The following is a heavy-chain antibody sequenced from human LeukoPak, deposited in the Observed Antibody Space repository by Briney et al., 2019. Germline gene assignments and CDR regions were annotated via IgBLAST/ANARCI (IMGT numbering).Heavy chain of an antibody. CDR1: GFTFDDYA. Sequence: GGSLRLSCAASGFTFDDYAMHWVRQAPGKGLEWVSLISWDGGSTYYADSVKGRFTISRDNSKNSLYLQMNSLRAEDTALYYCAKDVEDILTGAIDYWGQGTLVTVSS. D-gene: IGHD3-9*01. J-gene: IGHJ4*02. CDR2: ISWDGGST. CDR3: AKDVEDILTGAIDY. V-gene: IGHV3-43D*03.